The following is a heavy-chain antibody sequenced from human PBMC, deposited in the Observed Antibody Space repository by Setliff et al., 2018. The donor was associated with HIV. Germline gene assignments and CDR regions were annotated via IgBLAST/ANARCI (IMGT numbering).Heavy chain of an antibody. CDR2: VNPSDGST. CDR3: ARAHALPGNYYCGMDV. V-gene: IGHV1-46*01. CDR1: GYTFTNYF. J-gene: IGHJ6*02. Sequence: ASVKVSCKASGYTFTNYFIHWVRQAPGQGLEWMEIVNPSDGSTSNSQKFQGRVTMTRDTSTSTVYMELSSLRSEDTAVYYCARAHALPGNYYCGMDVWGQGTTVTVS.